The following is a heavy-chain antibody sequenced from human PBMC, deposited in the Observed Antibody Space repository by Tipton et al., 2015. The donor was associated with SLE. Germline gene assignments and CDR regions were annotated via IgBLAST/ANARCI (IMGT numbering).Heavy chain of an antibody. D-gene: IGHD2-15*01. CDR1: GGSISSYY. V-gene: IGHV4-59*01. CDR2: IYYRGST. CDR3: ASGGKRRPVLAPAVEV. Sequence: TLSLTCTVSGGSISSYYWGWIRQPPGKGLEWIGYIYYRGSTNYNPSLKSRVTISVDTSKNQFSLKLSSVTAADTAVYYCASGGKRRPVLAPAVEVWGQGTLVTVSS. J-gene: IGHJ4*02.